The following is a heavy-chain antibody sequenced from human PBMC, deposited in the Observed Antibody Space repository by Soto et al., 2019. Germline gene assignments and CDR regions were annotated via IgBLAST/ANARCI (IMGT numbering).Heavy chain of an antibody. J-gene: IGHJ6*02. V-gene: IGHV3-30-3*01. D-gene: IGHD2-15*01. CDR2: ISYDGSNK. CDR3: ARDSVAATHYYYYGMDV. Sequence: GGSLRLSCAASGFTFRSYAIHWVRQAPGKGLEWVAVISYDGSNKYYADSVKGRFTISRDNSKNTLYLQMNSLRAEDTAVYYCARDSVAATHYYYYGMDVWGQGTTVTVSS. CDR1: GFTFRSYA.